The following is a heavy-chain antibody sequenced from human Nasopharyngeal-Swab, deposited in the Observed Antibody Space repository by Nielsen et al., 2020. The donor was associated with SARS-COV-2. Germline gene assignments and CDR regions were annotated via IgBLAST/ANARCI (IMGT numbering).Heavy chain of an antibody. V-gene: IGHV3-23*01. CDR1: GFTFDSYA. D-gene: IGHD2-15*01. CDR3: AKDRYCSGGACYFNGFDS. J-gene: IGHJ4*02. CDR2: VTGSGSTT. Sequence: GGSLRLSCAASGFTFDSYAMTWVRQAPGKGLEWVSSVTGSGSTTKYADSVKSRFTISRDNSNKKVYLRMHSLRAEDSAVYYCAKDRYCSGGACYFNGFDSWGQGTLVTVSS.